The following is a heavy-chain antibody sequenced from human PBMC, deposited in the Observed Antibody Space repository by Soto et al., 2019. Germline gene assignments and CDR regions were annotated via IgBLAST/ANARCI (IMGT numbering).Heavy chain of an antibody. V-gene: IGHV3-21*06. CDR2: ISSSSSYI. CDR1: GFTFSSYS. J-gene: IGHJ6*02. Sequence: EVQLVESGGGLVKPGGSLRLSCAASGFTFSSYSMNWVRQAPGKGLEWVSSISSSSSYIYYADSVKGRFTISRANAKNSLYLQMNSLRAEDTAVYYCARDWRSGGSKAYYYYYGMDVWGQGTTVTVSS. CDR3: ARDWRSGGSKAYYYYYGMDV. D-gene: IGHD2-15*01.